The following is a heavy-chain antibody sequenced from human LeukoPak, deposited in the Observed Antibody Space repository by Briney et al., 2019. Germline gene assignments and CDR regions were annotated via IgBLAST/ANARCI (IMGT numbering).Heavy chain of an antibody. V-gene: IGHV1-69*05. J-gene: IGHJ4*02. CDR3: ARANNWEFDY. D-gene: IGHD1-20*01. Sequence: ASVKVSCKASGGTFSSYAISWVRQAPGQGLDWMGRIIPIFGTANYAQKFQGRVTITTDESTSTAYMELSSLRSEDTAVYYCARANNWEFDYWGQGTLVTVSS. CDR2: IIPIFGTA. CDR1: GGTFSSYA.